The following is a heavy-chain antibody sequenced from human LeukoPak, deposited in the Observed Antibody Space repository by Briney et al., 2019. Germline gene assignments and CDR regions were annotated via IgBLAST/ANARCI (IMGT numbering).Heavy chain of an antibody. CDR1: GGSFSGYY. CDR2: INHSGNT. V-gene: IGHV4-34*01. D-gene: IGHD1-26*01. Sequence: PSETLSLTCAVYGGSFSGYYWSWIRQPPGKGLEWIGEINHSGNTNYNPSLKSRVTISVDTSKNQFPLKLSSVTAADTAVYYCTHSGSYYGDWFDPWGQGTLVTASS. J-gene: IGHJ5*02. CDR3: THSGSYYGDWFDP.